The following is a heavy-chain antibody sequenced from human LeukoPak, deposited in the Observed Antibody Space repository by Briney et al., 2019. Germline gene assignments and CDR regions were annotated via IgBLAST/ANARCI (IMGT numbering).Heavy chain of an antibody. Sequence: GGSLRLSCAASGFPFSSRVMSWVRQAPGRGLEWIAYINHNGEAIYYPEFVKGRFIISRDNAKNTLFLQMNDLRDEDTAVYYCARDYDWALDFWGQGTRVTVSS. J-gene: IGHJ4*02. CDR1: GFPFSSRV. D-gene: IGHD3-9*01. CDR2: INHNGEAI. CDR3: ARDYDWALDF. V-gene: IGHV3-48*02.